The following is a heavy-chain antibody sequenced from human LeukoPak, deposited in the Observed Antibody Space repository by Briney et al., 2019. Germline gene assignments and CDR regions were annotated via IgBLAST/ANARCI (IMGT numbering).Heavy chain of an antibody. D-gene: IGHD6-19*01. CDR3: ARDARIAVAGTTRVDY. CDR2: ISAYNGNT. CDR1: GYTFTSYG. V-gene: IGHV1-18*01. Sequence: ASVKVSCKASGYTFTSYGISWVRQAPGQGLEWMGWISAYNGNTNYAQKLQGRVTMTTDTSTSTAYMELRSLRSDDTAVYYCARDARIAVAGTTRVDYWGQGTLVTVSS. J-gene: IGHJ4*02.